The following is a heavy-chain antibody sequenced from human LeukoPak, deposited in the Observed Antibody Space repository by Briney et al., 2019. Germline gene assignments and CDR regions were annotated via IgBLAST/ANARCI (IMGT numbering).Heavy chain of an antibody. CDR2: ISWNSGSI. CDR1: GFTFDDYA. Sequence: GGSLRLSCAASGFTFDDYAMHWVRQAPGKGLEWVSGISWNSGSIGYADSVKGRFTISRGNAKNSLYLQMNSLRAEDTALYYCAKDILDYDSSGSDYWGQGTLVTVSS. J-gene: IGHJ4*02. V-gene: IGHV3-9*01. CDR3: AKDILDYDSSGSDY. D-gene: IGHD3-22*01.